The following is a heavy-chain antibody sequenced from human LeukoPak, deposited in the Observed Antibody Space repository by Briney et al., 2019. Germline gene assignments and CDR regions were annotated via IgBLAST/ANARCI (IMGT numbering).Heavy chain of an antibody. CDR3: ARLQMVAATRGGSAEN. D-gene: IGHD2-15*01. CDR2: INPNSGGT. V-gene: IGHV1-2*02. CDR1: GSTFTGYY. Sequence: ASVKVSCKASGSTFTGYYMHWVRQAPGQGLEWMGWINPNSGGTNYAQKFPGRVTMTRETSISTAYMELSRLRSDNTAVYYCARLQMVAATRGGSAENWGQGTLVTVSS. J-gene: IGHJ4*02.